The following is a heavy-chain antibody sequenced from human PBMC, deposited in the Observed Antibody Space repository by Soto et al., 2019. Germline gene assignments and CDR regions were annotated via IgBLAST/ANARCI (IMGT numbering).Heavy chain of an antibody. CDR3: ARDHDYYDSSGHWYFDL. CDR2: ISYDGSNK. Sequence: QVQLVESGGGVVQPGRSLRLSCAASGFTFSSYAMHWVRQAPGKGLEWVAVISYDGSNKYYADSVKGRFTISRDNSKNTLYLQMNSVRAEDTAVYYCARDHDYYDSSGHWYFDLWGRGTLVTVSS. V-gene: IGHV3-30-3*01. CDR1: GFTFSSYA. J-gene: IGHJ2*01. D-gene: IGHD3-22*01.